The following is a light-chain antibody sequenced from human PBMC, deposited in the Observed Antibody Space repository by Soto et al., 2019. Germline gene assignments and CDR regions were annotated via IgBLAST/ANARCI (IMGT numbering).Light chain of an antibody. Sequence: QSVLTQPPAVSGAPGQRVTISCTGSRSNIGAGYDVHWYQQLPGTAPKLLIYGNSNRPSGVPDRFSGSNSGTSASLAITGLQAEDEADSYCHSYDSSRGAGVFVGGTKLTVL. V-gene: IGLV1-40*01. CDR1: RSNIGAGYD. J-gene: IGLJ3*02. CDR3: HSYDSSRGAGV. CDR2: GNS.